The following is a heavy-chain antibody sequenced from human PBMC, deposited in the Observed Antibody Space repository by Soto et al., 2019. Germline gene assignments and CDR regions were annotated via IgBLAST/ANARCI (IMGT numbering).Heavy chain of an antibody. Sequence: QVQLVQSGAEVKKPGSSVKVSCKASGVTFSSYAISWVRQAPGQGLEWMVGIIPVFGTANYAQKFQGRVTITADESTSTAYMELSSLRSEDTAVYYCARVPPNYYDSSGPHFDYWGKGTLVTVSS. CDR3: ARVPPNYYDSSGPHFDY. CDR1: GVTFSSYA. J-gene: IGHJ4*02. CDR2: IIPVFGTA. V-gene: IGHV1-69*01. D-gene: IGHD3-22*01.